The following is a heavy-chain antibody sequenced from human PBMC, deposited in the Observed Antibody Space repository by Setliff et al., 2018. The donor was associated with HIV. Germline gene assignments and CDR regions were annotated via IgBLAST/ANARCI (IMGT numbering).Heavy chain of an antibody. V-gene: IGHV4-38-2*01. J-gene: IGHJ4*02. CDR1: GYSISTAYY. Sequence: SETLSLTCAVSGYSISTAYYWGWIRQPPGKGLEWIGSVYHSGTTYYNPSLKSRVTISAGPSKNQFSLKLTSVTAADTAIYYCGRLSETAMASFDSWGQGILVTVSS. CDR2: VYHSGTT. CDR3: GRLSETAMASFDS. D-gene: IGHD2-21*02.